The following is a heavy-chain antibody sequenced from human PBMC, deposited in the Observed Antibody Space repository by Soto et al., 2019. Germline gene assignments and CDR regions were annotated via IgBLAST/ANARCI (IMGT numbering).Heavy chain of an antibody. Sequence: ASVKVSCKASGYTFSSYGITWVRQAPGQGLEWMGWISAYNVNTNYAQKFQGRVTMTTDTSTSTAYMELWSLRSDDTAMYYCARDFFSVAGTELLDYWGQGTRVTVSS. CDR2: ISAYNVNT. D-gene: IGHD6-19*01. V-gene: IGHV1-18*01. J-gene: IGHJ4*02. CDR1: GYTFSSYG. CDR3: ARDFFSVAGTELLDY.